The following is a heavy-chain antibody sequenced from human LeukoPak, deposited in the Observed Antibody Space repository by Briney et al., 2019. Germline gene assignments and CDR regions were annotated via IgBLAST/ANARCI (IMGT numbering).Heavy chain of an antibody. J-gene: IGHJ6*02. V-gene: IGHV4-34*01. CDR2: INHSGST. CDR1: GGSFSGYY. D-gene: IGHD4-11*01. CDR3: AREPPYSNYAYYYYGMDV. Sequence: PSETLSLTCAVYGGSFSGYYWSWIRQPPGKGLEWIGEINHSGSTNYNPSLKSRVTISVDTSKNQSSLKLSSVTAADTAVYYCAREPPYSNYAYYYYGMDVWGQGTTVTVSS.